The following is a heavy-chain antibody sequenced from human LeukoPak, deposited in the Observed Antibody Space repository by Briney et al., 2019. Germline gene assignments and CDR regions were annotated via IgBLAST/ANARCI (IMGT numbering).Heavy chain of an antibody. Sequence: PGGSLRLSCAASGFTFSSYAMSWVRQAPGKGLEWVSAISGSGGTTYYADSVEGRFTISRDNSKNTLYLQMSSLRAEDSAVYYCAKDPEYSSGWYLDYWGQGTLVTVSS. CDR2: ISGSGGTT. J-gene: IGHJ4*02. V-gene: IGHV3-23*01. D-gene: IGHD6-19*01. CDR1: GFTFSSYA. CDR3: AKDPEYSSGWYLDY.